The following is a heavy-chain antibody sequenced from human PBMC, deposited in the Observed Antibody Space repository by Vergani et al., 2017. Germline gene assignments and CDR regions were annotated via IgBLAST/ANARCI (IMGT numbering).Heavy chain of an antibody. D-gene: IGHD3-10*01. J-gene: IGHJ6*02. Sequence: QVQLVESGGGLVKPGGSLRLSCAASGFTFSDYYMSWIRQAPGKGLEWVSYISSSSSYTNYADSVKGRFTISRDNAKNSLNLQMNSLRAEDTAVYYCARALWFGEFPYGMDVWGQGTTVTVSS. CDR3: ARALWFGEFPYGMDV. V-gene: IGHV3-11*05. CDR2: ISSSSSYT. CDR1: GFTFSDYY.